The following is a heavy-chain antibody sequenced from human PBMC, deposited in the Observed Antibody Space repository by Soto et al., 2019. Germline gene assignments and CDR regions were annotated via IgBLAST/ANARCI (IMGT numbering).Heavy chain of an antibody. CDR1: GGSISSYY. Sequence: SETLSLTCTVSGGSISSYYWSWIRQPPGKGLEWIGYIYYSGSTNYNPSLKSRVTISVDTSKNQFSLKLSSVTAADTAVYYCARESENYANWFDPWGQGTLVTVSS. CDR2: IYYSGST. D-gene: IGHD1-7*01. CDR3: ARESENYANWFDP. V-gene: IGHV4-59*01. J-gene: IGHJ5*02.